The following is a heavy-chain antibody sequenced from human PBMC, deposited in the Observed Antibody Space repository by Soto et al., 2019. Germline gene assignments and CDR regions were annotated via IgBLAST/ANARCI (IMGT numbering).Heavy chain of an antibody. CDR2: ISGSGGST. CDR3: AKLEGRVVVVAADTFDI. CDR1: GFTFSDHY. J-gene: IGHJ3*02. D-gene: IGHD2-15*01. V-gene: IGHV3-23*01. Sequence: GGSLRLSCAASGFTFSDHYVDWVRQAPGKGLEWVSAISGSGGSTYYADSVKGRFTISRDNSKNTLYLQMNSLRAEDTAVYYCAKLEGRVVVVAADTFDIWGQGTMVTVSS.